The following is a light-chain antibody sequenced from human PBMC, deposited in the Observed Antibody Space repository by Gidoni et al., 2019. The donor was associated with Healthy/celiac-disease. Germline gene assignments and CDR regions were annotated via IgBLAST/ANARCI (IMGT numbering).Light chain of an antibody. V-gene: IGKV1-39*01. CDR2: AAS. CDR3: KQSYSTLGFT. Sequence: DIQMTHSPSSLSASVGDRVTITCRASQSISSYLNWYQQKPGKAPKLLIYAASSLQSGVPSRFSGSGSGTDFTLTISSLQPEDFATYYCKQSYSTLGFTFGPGTKVDIK. J-gene: IGKJ3*01. CDR1: QSISSY.